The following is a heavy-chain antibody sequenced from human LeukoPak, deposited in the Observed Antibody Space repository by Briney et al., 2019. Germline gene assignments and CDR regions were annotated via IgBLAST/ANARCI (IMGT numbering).Heavy chain of an antibody. CDR1: GFTFSSYA. D-gene: IGHD3-10*02. CDR2: ISGSGGST. Sequence: GGSLRLSCAASGFTFSSYAMSWVRQAPGKGLEWVSAISGSGGSTYYADSVKGRFTISRDNAKNSLYLQMNSLRDEDTAVYYCASGGQSAYYLVRGVNSYYWGQGTLVTVSS. CDR3: ASGGQSAYYLVRGVNSYY. J-gene: IGHJ4*02. V-gene: IGHV3-23*01.